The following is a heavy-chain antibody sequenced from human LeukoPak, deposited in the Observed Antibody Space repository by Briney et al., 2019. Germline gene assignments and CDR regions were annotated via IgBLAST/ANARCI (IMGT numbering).Heavy chain of an antibody. Sequence: SETLSLTCTVSGGSISSSSYYWGWIRQPPGKGLEWIGSIYYSGSTYYNPSLKSRVTISVDTSKNQFSLKLSSVTAADTAVYYCALSTADCSSTSCYVFYYGMDVWGQGTTVTVSS. CDR3: ALSTADCSSTSCYVFYYGMDV. CDR1: GGSISSSSYY. D-gene: IGHD2-2*01. J-gene: IGHJ6*02. CDR2: IYYSGST. V-gene: IGHV4-39*01.